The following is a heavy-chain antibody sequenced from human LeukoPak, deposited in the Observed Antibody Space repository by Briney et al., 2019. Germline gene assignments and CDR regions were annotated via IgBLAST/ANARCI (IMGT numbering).Heavy chain of an antibody. V-gene: IGHV3-9*01. D-gene: IGHD1-26*01. J-gene: IGHJ4*02. CDR2: ISWNSGTI. Sequence: GRSLRLSCTASGFSFDDYAMNWVRQAPGKGLEWVSNISWNSGTINYAASVKGRFTISRDNAKNALYLQMNSLRADDTAVYYCARDRPTGASRVFLVQWGQGTLVTVSS. CDR3: ARDRPTGASRVFLVQ. CDR1: GFSFDDYA.